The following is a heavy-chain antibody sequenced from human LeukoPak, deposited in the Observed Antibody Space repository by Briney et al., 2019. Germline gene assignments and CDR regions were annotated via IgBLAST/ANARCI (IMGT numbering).Heavy chain of an antibody. CDR3: AKDAPINYYDSSGYSDY. V-gene: IGHV3-9*01. J-gene: IGHJ4*02. D-gene: IGHD3-22*01. Sequence: GRSLRLSCAASGFTFDDYAMHWVRQAPGKGLEWVSGISWNSGSIGYADSVKGRFTISRDNSKNTMYLQMNSLRAEDTAVYYCAKDAPINYYDSSGYSDYWGQGSLVTVSS. CDR1: GFTFDDYA. CDR2: ISWNSGSI.